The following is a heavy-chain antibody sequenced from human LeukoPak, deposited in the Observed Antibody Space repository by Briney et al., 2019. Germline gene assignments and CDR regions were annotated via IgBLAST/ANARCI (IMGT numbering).Heavy chain of an antibody. Sequence: GGSLRLSCAASGFTFSSYWMNWVRQAPGKGLEWVSSISSSSSYIYYADSVKGRFTISRDNAKNSLYLQMNSLRAEDTAVYYCARGGGLRGFDYWGQGTLVTVSS. V-gene: IGHV3-21*01. CDR3: ARGGGLRGFDY. CDR2: ISSSSSYI. CDR1: GFTFSSYW. D-gene: IGHD2-15*01. J-gene: IGHJ4*02.